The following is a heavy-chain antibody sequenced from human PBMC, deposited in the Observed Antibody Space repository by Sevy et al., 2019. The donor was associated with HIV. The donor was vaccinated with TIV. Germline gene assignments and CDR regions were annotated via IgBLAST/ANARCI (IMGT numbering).Heavy chain of an antibody. CDR2: VYHTGSS. D-gene: IGHD5-12*01. J-gene: IGHJ5*02. CDR3: ARAPPVRSGDDSLNWFDP. Sequence: SETLSLTCTVSGGSISVYYWSWIRQPPGKELEYIGYVYHTGSSNYERSLKRRVTISVDTSNNQFSLKLTSVTAADTAVYYCARAPPVRSGDDSLNWFDPWGQGTLVTVSS. CDR1: GGSISVYY. V-gene: IGHV4-59*01.